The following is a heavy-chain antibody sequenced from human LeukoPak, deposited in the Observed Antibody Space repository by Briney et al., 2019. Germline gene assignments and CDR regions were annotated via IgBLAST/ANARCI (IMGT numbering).Heavy chain of an antibody. CDR3: ARDARANWGSDAFDI. V-gene: IGHV3-21*01. CDR1: GFTFSTYI. D-gene: IGHD7-27*01. CDR2: ISSTGSFI. Sequence: GGSLRLSCAVSGFTFSTYIMNWVRQAPGKGLEWVSSISSTGSFIYYADSVKGRFTISRDNARNSLYLQMNSLRAEDTAVYYCARDARANWGSDAFDIWGQGTMVTVSS. J-gene: IGHJ3*02.